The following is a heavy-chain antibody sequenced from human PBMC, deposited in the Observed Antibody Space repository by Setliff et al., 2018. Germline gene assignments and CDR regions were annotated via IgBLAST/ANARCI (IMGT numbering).Heavy chain of an antibody. V-gene: IGHV3-7*01. Sequence: TGGSLTLSCAASGFTFSNAWVSWVRQAPGKGLEWVANIKQDGSEKYYVDSVKGRLTISRDNAKNSLYLQMNSLRAEDTAVYYCTTEPHYGSGYYYYMDVWGKGTTVTVSS. D-gene: IGHD3-10*01. CDR2: IKQDGSEK. CDR3: TTEPHYGSGYYYYMDV. CDR1: GFTFSNAW. J-gene: IGHJ6*03.